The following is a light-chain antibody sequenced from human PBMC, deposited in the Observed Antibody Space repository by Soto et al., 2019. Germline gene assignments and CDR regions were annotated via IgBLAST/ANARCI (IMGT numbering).Light chain of an antibody. Sequence: EIVLTQSPGTLSLSPGERATLSCRASQSVRSSYLAWYQQKPGQAPRLLIDGASSRATGIPDRFSGSGSGTDSTLTISRLEPEDFAVYYCQQYGSSPWTFGHGTKVEI. J-gene: IGKJ1*01. CDR1: QSVRSSY. CDR2: GAS. V-gene: IGKV3-20*01. CDR3: QQYGSSPWT.